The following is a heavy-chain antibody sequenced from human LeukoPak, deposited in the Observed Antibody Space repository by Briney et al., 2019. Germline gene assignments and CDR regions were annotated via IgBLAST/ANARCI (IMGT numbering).Heavy chain of an antibody. CDR2: ISSSSSTI. J-gene: IGHJ6*02. Sequence: GGSLRLSCAASGFTFSSYSMNWVRQAPGKGLEWVSYISSSSSTIYYADSVKRRFTISRDNAKNSLYLQMNSLRAEDTAVYYCARDQVADDYGDYSPENYYYYGMDVWGQGTTVTVSS. V-gene: IGHV3-48*01. D-gene: IGHD4-17*01. CDR3: ARDQVADDYGDYSPENYYYYGMDV. CDR1: GFTFSSYS.